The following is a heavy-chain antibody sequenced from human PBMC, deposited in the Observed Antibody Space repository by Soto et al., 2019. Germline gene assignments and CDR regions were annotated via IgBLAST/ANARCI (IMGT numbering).Heavy chain of an antibody. CDR1: GFTFSSYA. V-gene: IGHV3-23*01. CDR3: AKDFGGRSGPDY. CDR2: ISGSGGST. J-gene: IGHJ4*02. D-gene: IGHD3-3*01. Sequence: AGGSLTLCCAASGFTFSSYAMSWVRQAPGKGLEWVSAISGSGGSTYYADSVKGRFTISRDNSKNTLYLQMNSLRAEDTAVYYCAKDFGGRSGPDYWGQGTLVTVSS.